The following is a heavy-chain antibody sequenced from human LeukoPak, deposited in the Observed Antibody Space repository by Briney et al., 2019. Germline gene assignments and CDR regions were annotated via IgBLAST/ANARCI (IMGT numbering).Heavy chain of an antibody. CDR2: INHSGST. CDR1: GGSFSGYY. V-gene: IGHV4-34*01. CDR3: ARVPLNGYDY. D-gene: IGHD3-9*01. Sequence: PSETLSLTCAVYGGSFSGYYWSWIRQPPGKGLEWIGEINHSGSTNYNPSLKSRVTISVDTSKNQFSLKLSSVTAADTAVYYCARVPLNGYDYWGQGTLVTVSS. J-gene: IGHJ4*02.